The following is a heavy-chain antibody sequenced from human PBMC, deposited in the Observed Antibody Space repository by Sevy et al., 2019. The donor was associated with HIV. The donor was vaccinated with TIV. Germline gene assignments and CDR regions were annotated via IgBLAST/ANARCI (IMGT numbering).Heavy chain of an antibody. Sequence: ASVKVSCKASGYTFTGYYMHWVRQAPGQGLEWMGWINPNIGGTNYAQKFQGRVTMTRDTSISTAYMELSRLRSDDTAVYYCARAIYCRGGSCYVNPIDYWGQGTLVTVSS. CDR3: ARAIYCRGGSCYVNPIDY. D-gene: IGHD2-15*01. CDR2: INPNIGGT. J-gene: IGHJ4*02. CDR1: GYTFTGYY. V-gene: IGHV1-2*02.